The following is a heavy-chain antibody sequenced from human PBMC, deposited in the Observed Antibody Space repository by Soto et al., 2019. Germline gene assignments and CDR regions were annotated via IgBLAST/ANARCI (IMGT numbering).Heavy chain of an antibody. CDR1: GFTFSSYS. D-gene: IGHD3-3*01. Sequence: GGSLRLSCAASGFTFSSYSMNWVRQAPGKGLEWVSSISSSSSYIYYADSVKGRFTISRDNAKNSLYLQMNSLRAEDTAVYYCASPAGYYDFWSGASHAFDIWGQGTMVTVSS. V-gene: IGHV3-21*01. CDR2: ISSSSSYI. CDR3: ASPAGYYDFWSGASHAFDI. J-gene: IGHJ3*02.